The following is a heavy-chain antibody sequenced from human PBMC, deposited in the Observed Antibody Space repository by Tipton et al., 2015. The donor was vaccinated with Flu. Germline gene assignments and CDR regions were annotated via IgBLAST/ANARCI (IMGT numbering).Heavy chain of an antibody. CDR2: IYYSEST. J-gene: IGHJ4*02. CDR3: ARSSGYRGYFDL. D-gene: IGHD3-22*01. Sequence: TLSLTCTVSGGSISSNSYYWGWIRQPPGKGLEWIANIYYSESTYYNPSLKTRVTISLDSSKKYFSLSLNSVTAADTAVYYCARSSGYRGYFDLWGQGILVTVSS. CDR1: GGSISSNSYY. V-gene: IGHV4-39*02.